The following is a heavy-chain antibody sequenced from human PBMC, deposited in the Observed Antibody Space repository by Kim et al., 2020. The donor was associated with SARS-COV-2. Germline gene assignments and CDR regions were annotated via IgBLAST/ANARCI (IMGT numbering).Heavy chain of an antibody. Sequence: GGSLRLSCAASGFFVSNTYLSWVRQAPGKGLEWVSVIYTGATTYYADSVRGRFTISRDNSRNTVYLQMNSLRAEDKAVYYCARLGPVTATYYYGMDVWG. J-gene: IGHJ6*02. V-gene: IGHV3-53*01. CDR3: ARLGPVTATYYYGMDV. CDR2: IYTGATT. D-gene: IGHD2-21*02. CDR1: GFFVSNTY.